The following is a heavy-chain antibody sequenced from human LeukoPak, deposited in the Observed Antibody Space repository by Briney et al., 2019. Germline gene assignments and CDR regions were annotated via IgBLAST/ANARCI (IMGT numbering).Heavy chain of an antibody. CDR1: GGSISSYY. D-gene: IGHD3-22*01. J-gene: IGHJ3*02. Sequence: PSETLSLTCTVSGGSISSYYWSWIRQPPGKGLVWIGYIHYSGSTNYNPSLKSRVTISVDTSKNQFSLKLSSVTAADTAVYYCARVYDSSGYYYGYAFDIWGQGTMVTVSS. CDR3: ARVYDSSGYYYGYAFDI. CDR2: IHYSGST. V-gene: IGHV4-59*08.